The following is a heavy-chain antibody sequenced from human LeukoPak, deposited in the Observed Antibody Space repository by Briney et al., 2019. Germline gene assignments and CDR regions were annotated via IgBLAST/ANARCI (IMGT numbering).Heavy chain of an antibody. CDR2: IYHSGST. D-gene: IGHD3-9*01. J-gene: IGHJ4*02. V-gene: IGHV4-4*02. CDR3: ARALRYFDPFDY. CDR1: GGSITSTNW. Sequence: PSGTLSLTCAVSGGSITSTNWWSWVRQPPGKGLEWIGEIYHSGSTNYNPSLKSRVTISVDKSKNQFSLKLSSVTAADTAVYYCARALRYFDPFDYWGQGTLVTVSS.